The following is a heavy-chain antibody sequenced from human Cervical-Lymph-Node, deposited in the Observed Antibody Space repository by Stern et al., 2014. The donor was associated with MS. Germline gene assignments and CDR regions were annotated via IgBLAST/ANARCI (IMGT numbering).Heavy chain of an antibody. V-gene: IGHV4-61*02. CDR3: ARGNYDVLTDNGGHGFDI. J-gene: IGHJ3*02. Sequence: VQLVESGPGLVKPSQTLSLTCTVSGGSISSGNYYWSWIRQPAGEGLEWFGRIYSGGSAPYNPSLKGRCSVAAGTATNHFSPRLNSVTAADTAVYYCARGNYDVLTDNGGHGFDIWGQGTMVTVSS. CDR2: IYSGGSA. D-gene: IGHD3-9*01. CDR1: GGSISSGNYY.